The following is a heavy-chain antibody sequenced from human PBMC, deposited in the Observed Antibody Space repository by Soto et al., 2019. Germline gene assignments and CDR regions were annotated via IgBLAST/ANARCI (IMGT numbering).Heavy chain of an antibody. CDR2: INHSGST. CDR3: ARGRTLQDY. J-gene: IGHJ4*01. Sequence: PSETLSLTCAVYGGSFSGYYWSWIRQPPGKGLEWIGEINHSGSTNYNPSLKSRVTISVDTSKNQFSLRLNSVTAADTALYYCARGRTLQDYCGPATLFTVS. CDR1: GGSFSGYY. V-gene: IGHV4-34*01.